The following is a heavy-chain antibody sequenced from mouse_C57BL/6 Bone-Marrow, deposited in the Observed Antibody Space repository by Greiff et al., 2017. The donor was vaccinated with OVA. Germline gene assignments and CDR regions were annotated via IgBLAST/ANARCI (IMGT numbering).Heavy chain of an antibody. CDR1: GYTFTSYW. CDR2: IDPSDSYT. J-gene: IGHJ4*01. CDR3: ARGGIYQPDYYAMDY. Sequence: VQLQQSGAELVKPGASVKLSCKASGYTFTSYWMQWVKQRPGQGLEWIGEIDPSDSYTNYNQKFKGKATLTVDTSSSTAYMQLSSLTSEDSAVYYCARGGIYQPDYYAMDYWGQGTSVTVSS. V-gene: IGHV1-50*01. D-gene: IGHD2-1*01.